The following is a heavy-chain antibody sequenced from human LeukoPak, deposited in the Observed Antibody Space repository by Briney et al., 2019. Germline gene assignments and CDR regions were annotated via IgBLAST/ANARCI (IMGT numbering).Heavy chain of an antibody. Sequence: GGSLRLSCAASGFTFSTYSMSWVRQAPGKGLEWGSLINSGGRTYYPDSVKGRFTISRDNSKNMRFLQMNSLRADDTAVYCCAKEPPQCGADCFSLLDYWGQGTLVIVSS. CDR1: GFTFSTYS. CDR2: INSGGRT. J-gene: IGHJ4*02. CDR3: AKEPPQCGADCFSLLDY. D-gene: IGHD2-21*02. V-gene: IGHV3-23*01.